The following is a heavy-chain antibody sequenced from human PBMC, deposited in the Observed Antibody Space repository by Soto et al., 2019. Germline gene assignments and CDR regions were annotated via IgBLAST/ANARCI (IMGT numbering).Heavy chain of an antibody. D-gene: IGHD1-26*01. CDR2: ISRSSGDT. J-gene: IGHJ6*02. CDR1: GYTITGYY. Sequence: AYLNVYFKTVGYTITGYYVDWVRQDPEQGLEWTGWISRSSGDTYLAQRFQGGVPMNRDTSIGTAYMELRGLTSDDTAEYYCAKGGSIVAAGTRVYLYNAMDVWGQGTSVTGSS. V-gene: IGHV1-2*02. CDR3: AKGGSIVAAGTRVYLYNAMDV.